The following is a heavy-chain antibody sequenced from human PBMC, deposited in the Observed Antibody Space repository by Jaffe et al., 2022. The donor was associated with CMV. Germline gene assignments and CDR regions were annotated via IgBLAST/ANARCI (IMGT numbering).Heavy chain of an antibody. V-gene: IGHV3-30*03. CDR2: ISYDGSNK. J-gene: IGHJ4*02. D-gene: IGHD3-16*01. CDR1: GFTFSSYG. CDR3: ASTPIMSPRSVMDY. Sequence: QVQLVESGGGVVQPGRSLRLSCAASGFTFSSYGMHWVRQAPGKGLEWVAVISYDGSNKYYADSVKGRFTISRDNSKNTLYLQMNSLRAEDTAVYYCASTPIMSPRSVMDYWGQGTLVTVSS.